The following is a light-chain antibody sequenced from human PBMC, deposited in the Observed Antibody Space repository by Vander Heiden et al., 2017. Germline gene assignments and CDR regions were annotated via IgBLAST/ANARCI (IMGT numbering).Light chain of an antibody. CDR1: SSDVGGYNY. CDR3: SSYTSSSTLV. J-gene: IGLJ2*01. Sequence: QSALTQPASVSGSPGQSITISCTGTSSDVGGYNYVSWYQQHPGKAPKLMIYDVSNRPPGVSNRFSGSKSGNTASLPISGLQAEDEADYYCSSYTSSSTLVFGGGTKLTVL. V-gene: IGLV2-14*01. CDR2: DVS.